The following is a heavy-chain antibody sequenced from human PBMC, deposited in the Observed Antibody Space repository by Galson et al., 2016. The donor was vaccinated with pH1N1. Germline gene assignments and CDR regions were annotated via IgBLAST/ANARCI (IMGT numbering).Heavy chain of an antibody. V-gene: IGHV1-69*13. J-gene: IGHJ2*01. CDR3: AREDYYDTDLSDWYFDL. CDR2: IIPIFNTA. CDR1: GGTSGSYG. D-gene: IGHD3-22*01. Sequence: SVKVSCKASGGTSGSYGINWVRQAPGQGLEWMGGIIPIFNTAKYAQNFQGRVTITADESTTTAYMELSSLRSEDTAVYFCAREDYYDTDLSDWYFDLWGRGTLLTVSS.